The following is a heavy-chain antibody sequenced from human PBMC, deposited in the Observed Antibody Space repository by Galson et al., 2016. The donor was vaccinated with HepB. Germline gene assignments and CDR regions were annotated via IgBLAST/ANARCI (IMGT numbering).Heavy chain of an antibody. D-gene: IGHD6-19*01. V-gene: IGHV5-51*01. CDR2: IYPGDSDT. Sequence: QSGAEVKKPGESLKISCKGSGFSFTSYWIGWVRQMPGKGLEWMGFIYPGDSDTRYSPSFQGQVTISVDKSSSTAYLQWSSLKASDTAMYYCARDSGYTSGWDSSYYGMDVWGQGTTVTVSS. J-gene: IGHJ6*02. CDR1: GFSFTSYW. CDR3: ARDSGYTSGWDSSYYGMDV.